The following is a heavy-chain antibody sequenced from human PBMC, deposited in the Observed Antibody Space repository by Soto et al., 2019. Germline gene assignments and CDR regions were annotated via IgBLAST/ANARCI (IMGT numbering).Heavy chain of an antibody. Sequence: SETLSLTCAVYGGSFSGYYWTWIRQPPGTGLEWIGEINHSGSTNYNPSLKSRVTISVDTSKNQFSLKLTSVTAADMAMYYCARPKTIGAAAGKGCFDPWGQGTRVTVSS. J-gene: IGHJ5*02. CDR2: INHSGST. CDR3: ARPKTIGAAAGKGCFDP. V-gene: IGHV4-34*01. D-gene: IGHD6-13*01. CDR1: GGSFSGYY.